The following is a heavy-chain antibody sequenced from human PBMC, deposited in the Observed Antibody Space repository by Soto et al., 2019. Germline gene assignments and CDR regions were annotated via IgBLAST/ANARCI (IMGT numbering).Heavy chain of an antibody. V-gene: IGHV3-23*01. J-gene: IGHJ4*02. Sequence: GGSLRLSCAASGFNVVAFSVNWGRQAPGKGLEWVSGISVSDAFIYYADSVRGRFSISRDASENILYLQMNSLRVDATALYYCTRETVAGITGLDYWGPGTLVTVSS. CDR2: ISVSDAFI. CDR3: TRETVAGITGLDY. CDR1: GFNVVAFS. D-gene: IGHD1-20*01.